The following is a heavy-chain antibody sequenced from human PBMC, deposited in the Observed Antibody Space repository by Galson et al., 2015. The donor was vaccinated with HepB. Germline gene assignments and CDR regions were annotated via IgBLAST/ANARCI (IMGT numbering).Heavy chain of an antibody. CDR2: IFYTGST. D-gene: IGHD6-19*01. CDR1: GGYISSGGYY. CDR3: VRGYSSGLYGDY. V-gene: IGHV4-30-4*01. J-gene: IGHJ4*02. Sequence: TLSLTCAVSGGYISSGGYYWTWIRQPPGKGLEWIGHIFYTGSTYYNPSLKSRVTISVDTSKNQFSLNLNSVTAADTAVYYCVRGYSSGLYGDYWGQGTLVTVSS.